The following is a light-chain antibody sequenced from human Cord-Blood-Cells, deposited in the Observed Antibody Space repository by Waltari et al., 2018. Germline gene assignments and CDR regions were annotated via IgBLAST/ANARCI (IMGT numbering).Light chain of an antibody. J-gene: IGKJ1*01. CDR3: QQYYSTPTWT. CDR1: QSVLYSSNNKNY. CDR2: WAS. Sequence: DIVMTQSPDSLAVSLGERATINCKSSQSVLYSSNNKNYLAWYQQKPGQPPKLLIYWASTRESGVPDRFSGSGSGTDFTLTISSLQAEDVAVCYCQQYYSTPTWTFGQGTKVEIK. V-gene: IGKV4-1*01.